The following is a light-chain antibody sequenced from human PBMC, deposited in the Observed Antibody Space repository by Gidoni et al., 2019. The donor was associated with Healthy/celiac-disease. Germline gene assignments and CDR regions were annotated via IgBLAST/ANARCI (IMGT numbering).Light chain of an antibody. J-gene: IGKJ1*01. CDR2: AAS. V-gene: IGKV1-39*01. Sequence: IQMTQSPSSLSASVGDRVTITCRASQSISSYLNWYQQKPGKAPKLLIYAASSLQSGVPSRFSGSGSRTDFTLTISSLQPEDFATYYCQQSYSTTWTFGQGTKVEIK. CDR1: QSISSY. CDR3: QQSYSTTWT.